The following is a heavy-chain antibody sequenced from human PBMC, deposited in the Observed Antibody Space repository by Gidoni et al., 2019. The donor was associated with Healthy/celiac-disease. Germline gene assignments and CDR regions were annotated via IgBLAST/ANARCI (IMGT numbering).Heavy chain of an antibody. CDR1: GGSISSYY. CDR3: ASAAVAYYFDY. D-gene: IGHD6-19*01. Sequence: QVQLQESGPGLVKPSETLYLTCTVSGGSISSYYWSWIRQPPGKGLEWIGYISYSGSTNYNPSLKSRVTISVDTSKNQFSLKLSSVTAADTAVYYCASAAVAYYFDYWGQGTLVTVSS. J-gene: IGHJ4*02. V-gene: IGHV4-59*01. CDR2: ISYSGST.